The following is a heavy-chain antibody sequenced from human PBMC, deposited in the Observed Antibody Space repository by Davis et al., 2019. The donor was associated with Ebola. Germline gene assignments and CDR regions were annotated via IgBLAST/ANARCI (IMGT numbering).Heavy chain of an antibody. CDR1: GGSISSYY. V-gene: IGHV4-59*01. Sequence: PSETLSLTCTVSGGSISSYYWSWIRQPPGKGLEWIGYIYYSGSTNYNPSLKRRVTISIDTSKKQFSLKLSSVTAADTAVYYCARFGCSSTTCYRNWFDPWGQGTLVTVSS. D-gene: IGHD2-2*01. CDR2: IYYSGST. J-gene: IGHJ5*02. CDR3: ARFGCSSTTCYRNWFDP.